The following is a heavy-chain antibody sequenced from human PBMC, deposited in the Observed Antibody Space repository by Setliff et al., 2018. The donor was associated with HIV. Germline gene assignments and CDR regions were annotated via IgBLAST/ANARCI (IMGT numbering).Heavy chain of an antibody. J-gene: IGHJ6*03. CDR1: GYTFTSHT. CDR3: ARVVPATISDYYYYMDV. V-gene: IGHV1-3*01. Sequence: GASVKVSCKTSGYTFTSHTIHWVRQAPGQGLEWMGWINAGNGNTKYSQKFQSRVTITRDTSATTAFMELSSLTSEDTAVYYCARVVPATISDYYYYMDVWGKGTTVTVSS. D-gene: IGHD5-12*01. CDR2: INAGNGNT.